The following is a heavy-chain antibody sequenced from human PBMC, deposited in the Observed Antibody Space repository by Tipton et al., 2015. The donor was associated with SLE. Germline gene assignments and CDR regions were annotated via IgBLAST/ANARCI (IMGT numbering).Heavy chain of an antibody. CDR3: ARVNTYYYDSRRGAFDI. CDR1: GFTFSSYW. D-gene: IGHD3-22*01. CDR2: INSDGSST. V-gene: IGHV3-74*01. J-gene: IGHJ3*02. Sequence: GSLRLSCAASGFTFSSYWMHWVRQAPGKGLVWVSRINSDGSSTSYADSVKGRFTISRDNAKNTLYLQMNSLRAEDTAVYYCARVNTYYYDSRRGAFDIWGQGTMVTVSS.